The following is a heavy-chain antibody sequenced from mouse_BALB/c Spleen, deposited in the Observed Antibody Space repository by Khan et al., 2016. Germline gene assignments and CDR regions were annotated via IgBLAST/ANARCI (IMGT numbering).Heavy chain of an antibody. CDR2: ISYSGST. D-gene: IGHD1-2*01. CDR3: ARTARIKY. V-gene: IGHV3-1*02. CDR1: GYSITSGYG. Sequence: EVQLQESGPGLVKPSQSLSLTCTVTGYSITSGYGWHWIRQFPGNKLEWMGYISYSGSTNYNPSLKSRISQPRDTYKSQVYLQLSSVTTGYTLTYYCARTARIKYWGQGTTLTVSS. J-gene: IGHJ2*01.